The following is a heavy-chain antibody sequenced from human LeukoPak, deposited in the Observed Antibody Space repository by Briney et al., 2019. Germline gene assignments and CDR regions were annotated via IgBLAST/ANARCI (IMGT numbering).Heavy chain of an antibody. CDR2: ISGSGGST. D-gene: IGHD3-10*01. Sequence: PGGSLRLSCAASGFTFSSYAMSWVRQAPGKGLEWVSAISGSGGSTYYADSVKGRFTISRDNSKNTLYLQMNSLRAEDTAVYYCAKDYYGSGSYYNYRGSWFDPWGQGTLVTVSS. V-gene: IGHV3-23*01. CDR3: AKDYYGSGSYYNYRGSWFDP. J-gene: IGHJ5*02. CDR1: GFTFSSYA.